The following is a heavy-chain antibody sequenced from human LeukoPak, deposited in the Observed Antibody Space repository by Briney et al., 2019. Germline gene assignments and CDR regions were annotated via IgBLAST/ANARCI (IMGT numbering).Heavy chain of an antibody. CDR3: ARDLSRGVAAAGTSRRFDY. CDR1: GYTFTSYG. D-gene: IGHD6-13*01. Sequence: GASVKVSCKASGYTFTSYGISWVRQAPGQGLEWMGWISAYNGNTSYVQKLQGRVTMTTDTSTSTAYMELRSLRSDDTAVYYCARDLSRGVAAAGTSRRFDYWGQGTLVTVSS. V-gene: IGHV1-18*04. J-gene: IGHJ4*02. CDR2: ISAYNGNT.